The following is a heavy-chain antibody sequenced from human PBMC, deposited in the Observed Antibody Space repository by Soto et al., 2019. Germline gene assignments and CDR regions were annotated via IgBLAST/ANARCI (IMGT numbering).Heavy chain of an antibody. J-gene: IGHJ6*02. D-gene: IGHD4-17*01. CDR1: GFTFTSSA. V-gene: IGHV1-58*01. CDR2: IVVGSGNT. Sequence: SVKVSCKASGFTFTSSAVQWVRQARGQRLEWIGWIVVGSGNTNYAQKFQERVTITRDMSTSTACMELSSLRSEDTAVYYCAAASSKDYGAPESRYGMDVWGQGTKVTVSS. CDR3: AAASSKDYGAPESRYGMDV.